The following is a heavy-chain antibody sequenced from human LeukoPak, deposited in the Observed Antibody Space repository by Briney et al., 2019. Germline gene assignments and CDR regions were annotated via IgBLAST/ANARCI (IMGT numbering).Heavy chain of an antibody. V-gene: IGHV4-34*01. CDR2: INHNGST. D-gene: IGHD6-19*01. CDR1: GGSFSDYY. CDR3: AKGTSSGWSYFDY. J-gene: IGHJ4*02. Sequence: SETLSLTCAVYGGSFSDYYWSWIRQPPGKGLEWIGEINHNGSTNYNPSLKSRVTISVDTSKNQFSLKLDSVTAADTAVYYCAKGTSSGWSYFDYWGQGTLVTVSS.